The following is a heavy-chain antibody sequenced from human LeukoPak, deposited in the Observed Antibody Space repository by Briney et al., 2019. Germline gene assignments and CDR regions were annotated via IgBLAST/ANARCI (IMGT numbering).Heavy chain of an antibody. CDR2: IIPIFGTA. CDR1: GGTFSSYA. D-gene: IGHD6-6*01. J-gene: IGHJ6*03. Sequence: GASVKVSCKASGGTFSSYAISWVRQAPGQGLEWMGGIIPIFGTANYAQKFQGRVTITTDESTSTAYMELSSLRSEDTAVYYCARGAAARLQANYYYYYYMDVWSKGTTVTVSS. CDR3: ARGAAARLQANYYYYYYMDV. V-gene: IGHV1-69*05.